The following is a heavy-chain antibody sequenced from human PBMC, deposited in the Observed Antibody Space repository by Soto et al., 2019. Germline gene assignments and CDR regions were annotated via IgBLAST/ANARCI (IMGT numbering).Heavy chain of an antibody. V-gene: IGHV3-49*03. D-gene: IGHD2-15*01. Sequence: GGSLRLSSAASGVRVSDYYMGGIRQAPGKGLEWVGFIRSKAYGGTTEYAASVKGRFTISRDDSKSIAYLQMNGLKTEDTAVYYCARRSPSWAFDIWGQGTMVTVSS. CDR3: ARRSPSWAFDI. CDR2: IRSKAYGGTT. CDR1: GVRVSDYY. J-gene: IGHJ3*02.